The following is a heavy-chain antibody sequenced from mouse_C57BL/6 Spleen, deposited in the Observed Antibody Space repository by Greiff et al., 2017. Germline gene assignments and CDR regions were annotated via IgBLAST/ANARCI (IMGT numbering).Heavy chain of an antibody. D-gene: IGHD1-1*01. Sequence: VKLQESGAELVKPGASVKISCKASGYAFSSYWMNWVKQRPGKGLEWIGQIYPGDGDTNYNGKFKGKATLTADKSSSTAYMQLSSLTSEDSAVYFCARRYYYGSSYWYFDVWGTGTTVTVSS. V-gene: IGHV1-80*01. CDR2: IYPGDGDT. J-gene: IGHJ1*03. CDR3: ARRYYYGSSYWYFDV. CDR1: GYAFSSYW.